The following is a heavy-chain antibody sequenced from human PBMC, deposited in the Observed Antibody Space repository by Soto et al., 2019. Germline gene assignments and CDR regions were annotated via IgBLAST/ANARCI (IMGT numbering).Heavy chain of an antibody. CDR1: GGSVSSGSYY. Sequence: QVQLQESGPGLVKPSETLSLTCTVSGGSVSSGSYYWGWIRQPPGKGLEWIGYIYHSGSTNYNPSLKSRVTISVDTSKNQFSLSLTSVTAADTAVYYCARLSAASFDPWGQGTLVTVAS. V-gene: IGHV4-61*01. J-gene: IGHJ5*02. CDR3: ARLSAASFDP. CDR2: IYHSGST. D-gene: IGHD6-19*01.